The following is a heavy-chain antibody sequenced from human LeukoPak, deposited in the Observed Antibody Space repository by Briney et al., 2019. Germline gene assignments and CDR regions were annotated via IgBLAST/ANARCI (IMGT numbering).Heavy chain of an antibody. D-gene: IGHD3-16*01. CDR1: GFSFADYA. CDR3: ARGSDSNFGARDGFDY. V-gene: IGHV3-49*04. CDR2: IRGKAYGETT. J-gene: IGHJ4*02. Sequence: GGSLRLSCSVSGFSFADYAMNWVRQAPGKGLEWVGFIRGKAYGETTDYAASVKGRFITSRDEFDSIAYLQMNSLKTEDTAVYYCARGSDSNFGARDGFDYWGQGTLVTVSS.